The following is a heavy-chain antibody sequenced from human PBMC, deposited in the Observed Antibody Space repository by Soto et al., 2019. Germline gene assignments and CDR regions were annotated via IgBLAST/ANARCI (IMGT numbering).Heavy chain of an antibody. D-gene: IGHD2-8*02. CDR2: ISSSSSYI. CDR3: ARGAPPWSYGMDV. J-gene: IGHJ6*02. CDR1: RRTFSSYG. Sequence: GGSRILCGAASRRTFSSYGMNLVRPIPGKGLEWVSSISSSSSYIYYADSVKGRFTISRDNAKNSLYLQMNSLRAEDTAVYYCARGAPPWSYGMDVWGQGTTVTVSS. V-gene: IGHV3-21*01.